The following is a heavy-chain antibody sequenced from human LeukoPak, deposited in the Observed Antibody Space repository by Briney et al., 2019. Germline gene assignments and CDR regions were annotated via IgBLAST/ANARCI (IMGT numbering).Heavy chain of an antibody. V-gene: IGHV4-4*07. J-gene: IGHJ1*01. CDR2: IYTSGST. D-gene: IGHD1-26*01. CDR1: GGSISSYY. CDR3: ARVGRHPYSGGQGDFQH. Sequence: SETLSLTCTVSGGSISSYYWSWIRQPAGKGLEWIGRIYTSGSTNYNPSLKSRVTMSVDTSKNQFSLKLSSVTAADTAVYYCARVGRHPYSGGQGDFQHWGQGTLVTVSS.